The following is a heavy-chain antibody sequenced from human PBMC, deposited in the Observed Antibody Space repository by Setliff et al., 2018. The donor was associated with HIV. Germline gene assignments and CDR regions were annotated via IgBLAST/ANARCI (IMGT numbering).Heavy chain of an antibody. V-gene: IGHV4-34*01. Sequence: LSLTCAVYGGSFSGYYWSWIRQPPGKGLEWIGEINHSGSTNYNPSLKSRVTISVDTSKNQFSLKLSSVTAADTAVYFCARLIAAAGANHYYYYMDVWGKGTTVTVSS. CDR2: INHSGST. D-gene: IGHD6-13*01. J-gene: IGHJ6*03. CDR1: GGSFSGYY. CDR3: ARLIAAAGANHYYYYMDV.